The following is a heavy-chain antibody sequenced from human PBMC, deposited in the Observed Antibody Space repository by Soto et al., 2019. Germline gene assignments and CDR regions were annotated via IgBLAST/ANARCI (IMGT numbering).Heavy chain of an antibody. J-gene: IGHJ4*02. CDR1: GFTFSDYY. Sequence: PGGSLRLSCASSGFTFSDYYINLVRQAPGKGLEWVGRTRNKANSYTTDYAAFVKGRFTISRDDSKNLIYLQMNSLKTEDTAVYYCAREGSSSGPDYEYWGQGTLVTVSS. CDR2: TRNKANSYTT. CDR3: AREGSSSGPDYEY. D-gene: IGHD3-22*01. V-gene: IGHV3-72*01.